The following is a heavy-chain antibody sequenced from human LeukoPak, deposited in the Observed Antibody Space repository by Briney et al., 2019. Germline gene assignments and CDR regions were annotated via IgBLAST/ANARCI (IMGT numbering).Heavy chain of an antibody. D-gene: IGHD3-10*01. Sequence: PSETLSLTCTVSGGSISSGSYYWGRLAQPAGKGLEWIVRSYASGSTNYNSSLKRRVTTTEDTTKTQFSLKLSSVTAADTAVYYCARGRVLLWFGELLSYYYMDVWGKGTTVTISS. CDR1: GGSISSGSYY. J-gene: IGHJ6*03. CDR3: ARGRVLLWFGELLSYYYMDV. V-gene: IGHV4-61*02. CDR2: SYASGST.